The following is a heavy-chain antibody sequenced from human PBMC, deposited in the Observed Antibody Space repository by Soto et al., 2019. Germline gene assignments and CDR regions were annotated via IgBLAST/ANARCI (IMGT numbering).Heavy chain of an antibody. D-gene: IGHD5-18*01. CDR3: AREGVRGMDVWGQGTTVTVSSGKFSGASVKVSCKASGYTFTSYGTDWWFDP. CDR1: GYTFTSYG. J-gene: IGHJ5*02. Sequence: ASVKVSCKASGYTFTSYGIDWGCQPSGQGLVWMVWMNTSRSKTGSAQKRECRTVMTRNTNISTAYMELSSPRSEDTAVYYCAREGVRGMDVWGQGTTVTVSSGKFSGASVKVSCKASGYTFTSYGTDWWFDPWGQGTLVTVSS. CDR2: MNTSRSKT. V-gene: IGHV1-8*02.